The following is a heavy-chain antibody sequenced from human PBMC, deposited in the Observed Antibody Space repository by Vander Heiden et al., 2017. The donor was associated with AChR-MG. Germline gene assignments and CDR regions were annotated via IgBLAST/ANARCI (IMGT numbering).Heavy chain of an antibody. CDR2: IHYSGST. D-gene: IGHD2-2*01. V-gene: IGHV4-31*03. Sequence: QVQLQESGPGLVKASQTLSLTCTVSGGSINNGDYYWTWIRQHPVKGLEWIGYIHYSGSTHYSPSLKSRVTLSVDTSKNQFSLNLTSLTAADTAMYYCARAAQYQLLNDDYYYMDVWGKGTTVTVSS. CDR1: GGSINNGDYY. J-gene: IGHJ6*03. CDR3: ARAAQYQLLNDDYYYMDV.